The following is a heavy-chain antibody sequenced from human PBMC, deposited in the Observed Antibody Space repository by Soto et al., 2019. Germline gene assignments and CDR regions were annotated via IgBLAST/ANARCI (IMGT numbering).Heavy chain of an antibody. Sequence: QAGGSLRLSCAASGFTFSSYAMSWVRQAPGKGLEWVSAISGSGGSTYYADSVKGRFTISRDNSKNTLYLQMNSLRAEDTAVYYCAKDPKRESGSYLFDYWGQGTLVTVSS. CDR1: GFTFSSYA. J-gene: IGHJ4*02. D-gene: IGHD1-26*01. CDR3: AKDPKRESGSYLFDY. CDR2: ISGSGGST. V-gene: IGHV3-23*01.